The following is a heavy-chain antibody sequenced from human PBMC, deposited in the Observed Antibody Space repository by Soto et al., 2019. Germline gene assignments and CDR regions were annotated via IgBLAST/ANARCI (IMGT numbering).Heavy chain of an antibody. D-gene: IGHD6-13*01. V-gene: IGHV1-18*01. Sequence: QVQLVQSGAEVKKPGASVKVSCKASGYTFMSYGISWVRQAPGQGLEWMGWISAYNGNTNYAQKFQGRVTTTTDTSTTTAYMELRSLRSDDTAVYYCARDKGSEVRYSSSWRYGMDVWGQGTTVTVSS. CDR2: ISAYNGNT. CDR1: GYTFMSYG. J-gene: IGHJ6*02. CDR3: ARDKGSEVRYSSSWRYGMDV.